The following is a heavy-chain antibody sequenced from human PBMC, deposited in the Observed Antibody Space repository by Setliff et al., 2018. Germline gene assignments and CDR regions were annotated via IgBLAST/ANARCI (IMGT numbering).Heavy chain of an antibody. Sequence: SETLSLTCAVYGGSFSGYYWSWIRQPPGKRLEWIGEIIHSGSTNYNPSLKGRVTISMDTSKNQFSLKVSSVTAADMAVYYCARKGISALSGAFDMWGQGTMVTVSS. D-gene: IGHD1-26*01. CDR2: IIHSGST. V-gene: IGHV4-34*12. CDR3: ARKGISALSGAFDM. J-gene: IGHJ3*02. CDR1: GGSFSGYY.